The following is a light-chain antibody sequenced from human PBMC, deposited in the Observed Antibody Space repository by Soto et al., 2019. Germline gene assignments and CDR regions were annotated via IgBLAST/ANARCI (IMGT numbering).Light chain of an antibody. J-gene: IGKJ4*01. CDR3: QQYNFWPALT. CDR2: DAS. V-gene: IGKV3-15*01. CDR1: QSVNSN. Sequence: EIVMTQSPATLSVSPGERATLSCRASQSVNSNLAWYRQKPGQAPRLLISDASTRATGVPARFSGSGSGTEFTLTISSRQSEDSGIYYCQQYNFWPALTFGGGTKVEIK.